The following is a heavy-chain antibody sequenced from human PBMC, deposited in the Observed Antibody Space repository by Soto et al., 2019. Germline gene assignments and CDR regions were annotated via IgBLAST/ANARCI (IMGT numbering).Heavy chain of an antibody. CDR1: GFTVSSNH. D-gene: IGHD3-22*01. Sequence: GSLRLCGAACGFTVSSNHMTWVRQTPGRGPEWVSTVYPGYNTYYADFVKGRFTISRDNAKNSLYLQMNSLRAEDTAVYYCARFYYDSSGYLPSPYYYYYGMDVWGQGTTVTVSS. CDR2: VYPGYNT. J-gene: IGHJ6*02. CDR3: ARFYYDSSGYLPSPYYYYYGMDV. V-gene: IGHV3-53*01.